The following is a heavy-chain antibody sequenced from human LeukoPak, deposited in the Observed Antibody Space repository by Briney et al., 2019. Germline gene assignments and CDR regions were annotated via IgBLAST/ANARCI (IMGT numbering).Heavy chain of an antibody. D-gene: IGHD5-24*01. J-gene: IGHJ4*02. V-gene: IGHV3-23*01. Sequence: GGSLRLSCAPSGFAFSTYAMSWVRQAPGKGLEWVSLISGSGSGTHYADSVKGWFTISRDNSKNMLYLHMNTLRADDTAVYYCARSGTEDGYNIYFDHWGQGTLVTVSS. CDR2: ISGSGSGT. CDR1: GFAFSTYA. CDR3: ARSGTEDGYNIYFDH.